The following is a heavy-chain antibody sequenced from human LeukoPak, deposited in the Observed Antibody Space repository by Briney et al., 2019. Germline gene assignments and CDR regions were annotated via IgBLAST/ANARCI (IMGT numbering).Heavy chain of an antibody. CDR3: ARDYSSHFVPGDY. Sequence: ASVKVSCKASGYTFTGYYMLWVRQAPGQGLECMGWINPNSGGTNYAQKFQGRVTMTRDTSISTAYMELSRLRSDVTAVYYCARDYSSHFVPGDYWGQGTLVTVSS. J-gene: IGHJ4*02. D-gene: IGHD6-13*01. CDR1: GYTFTGYY. V-gene: IGHV1-2*02. CDR2: INPNSGGT.